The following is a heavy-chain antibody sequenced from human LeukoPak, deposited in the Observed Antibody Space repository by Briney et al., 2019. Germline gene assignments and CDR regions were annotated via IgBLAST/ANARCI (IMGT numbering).Heavy chain of an antibody. CDR1: GASYNAYY. CDR3: AVGITILGGAAPFDS. D-gene: IGHD3-3*01. CDR2: IDHRGTA. J-gene: IGHJ4*02. Sequence: SETMSLTCAVYGASYNAYYWSWIRQPPGKGLEWIGDIDHRGTATYNPSLKSRLSISADASKNQFSLTLNSVTDADTDVYYCAVGITILGGAAPFDSWGRGTRVIVSS. V-gene: IGHV4-34*01.